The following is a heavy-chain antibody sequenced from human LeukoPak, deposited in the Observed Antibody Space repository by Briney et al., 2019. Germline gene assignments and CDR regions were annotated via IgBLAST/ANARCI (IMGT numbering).Heavy chain of an antibody. CDR3: ARGADYYDSSGYLYYFDY. CDR2: IYYSGST. Sequence: PSETLSLTCTVPGGSISSYYWSWIRQPPGKGLEWIGYIYYSGSTNYNPSLKSRVTISVDTSKNQFSLKLSSVTAADTAVYYCARGADYYDSSGYLYYFDYWGQGTLVTVSS. J-gene: IGHJ4*02. CDR1: GGSISSYY. V-gene: IGHV4-59*08. D-gene: IGHD3-22*01.